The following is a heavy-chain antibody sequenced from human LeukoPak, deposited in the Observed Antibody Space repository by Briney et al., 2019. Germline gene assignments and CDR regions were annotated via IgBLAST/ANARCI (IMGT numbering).Heavy chain of an antibody. CDR3: AGVSHIAALAY. V-gene: IGHV4-59*01. D-gene: IGHD6-6*01. Sequence: SETLSLTCTVSGGSISSYYWSWIRQPPGKGLEWIGYIHYSGSTNYNPSLKSRVTISVDTSKNQFSLKLSSVTAADTAVYYCAGVSHIAALAYWGQGTLVTVSS. CDR1: GGSISSYY. CDR2: IHYSGST. J-gene: IGHJ4*02.